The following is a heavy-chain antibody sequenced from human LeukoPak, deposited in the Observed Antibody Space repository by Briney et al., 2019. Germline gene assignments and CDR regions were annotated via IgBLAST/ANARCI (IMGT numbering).Heavy chain of an antibody. CDR3: AKDIRATENLFFDY. CDR2: ISWDGGST. CDR1: GFTFDDYT. V-gene: IGHV3-43*01. J-gene: IGHJ4*02. Sequence: GGSLRLPCAASGFTFDDYTMHWVRQAPGKGLEWVSLISWDGGSTYYADSVKGRFTISRDNSKNSLYLQMNSLRTEDTALYYCAKDIRATENLFFDYWGQGTLVTVSS. D-gene: IGHD1-14*01.